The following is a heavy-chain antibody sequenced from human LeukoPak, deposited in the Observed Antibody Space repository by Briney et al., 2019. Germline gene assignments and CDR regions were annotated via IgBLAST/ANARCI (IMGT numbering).Heavy chain of an antibody. J-gene: IGHJ4*02. CDR2: ISAYNGNT. D-gene: IGHD4-17*01. Sequence: ASVKVSCKASGYTFTSYAMHWVRQAPGQRLEWMGWISAYNGNTNYAQKLQGRVTMTTDTSTSTAYMELRSLRSDDTAVYYCARTSNYGDFPYYFDYWGQGTLVTVSS. CDR3: ARTSNYGDFPYYFDY. V-gene: IGHV1-18*01. CDR1: GYTFTSYA.